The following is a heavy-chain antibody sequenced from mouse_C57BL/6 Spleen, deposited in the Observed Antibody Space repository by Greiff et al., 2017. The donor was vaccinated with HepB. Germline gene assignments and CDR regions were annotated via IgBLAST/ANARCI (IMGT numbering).Heavy chain of an antibody. CDR3: ARKGFSYFDY. D-gene: IGHD3-3*01. J-gene: IGHJ2*01. CDR1: GYTFTSYW. CDR2: IDPSDSYT. V-gene: IGHV1-59*01. Sequence: QVQLQHPGAELVRPGTSVKLSCKASGYTFTSYWMHWVKQRPGQGLEWIGVIDPSDSYTNYNQKFKGKATLTVDTSSSTAYMQLSSLTSEDSAVYYCARKGFSYFDYWGQGTTLTVSS.